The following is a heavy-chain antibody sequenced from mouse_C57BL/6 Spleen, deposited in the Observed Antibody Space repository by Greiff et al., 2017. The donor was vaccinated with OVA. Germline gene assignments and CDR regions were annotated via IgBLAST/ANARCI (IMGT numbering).Heavy chain of an antibody. Sequence: QVQLQQSGPELVKPGASVKISCKASGYAFSSSWMNWVKQRPGKGLEWIGRIYPGDGDTNYNGKFKGKATLTADKSSSTAYMQLSSLTSEDSAVYFCAREGTVVAPNWGQGTLVTVSA. CDR1: GYAFSSSW. J-gene: IGHJ3*01. CDR2: IYPGDGDT. V-gene: IGHV1-82*01. D-gene: IGHD1-1*01. CDR3: AREGTVVAPN.